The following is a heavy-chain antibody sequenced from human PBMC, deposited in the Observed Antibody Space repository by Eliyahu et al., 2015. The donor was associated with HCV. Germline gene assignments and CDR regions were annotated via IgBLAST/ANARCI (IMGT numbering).Heavy chain of an antibody. Sequence: QVQLQESGPGLVKPSETLSLTCTVXGGSINNYYWSWIRQPPGKXLEXIGYIYYTWTTNYNPSLKSRVTLSVDASKNKFSLKLSSVTAADTAVYYCARQPPNTASFDSWAQGTLVTVSS. J-gene: IGHJ4*02. V-gene: IGHV4-59*08. CDR3: ARQPPNTASFDS. CDR2: IYYTWTT. D-gene: IGHD5-18*01. CDR1: GGSINNYY.